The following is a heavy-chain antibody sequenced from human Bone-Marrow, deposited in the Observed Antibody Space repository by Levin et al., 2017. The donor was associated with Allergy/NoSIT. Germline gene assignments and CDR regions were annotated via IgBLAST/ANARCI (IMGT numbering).Heavy chain of an antibody. J-gene: IGHJ6*02. CDR3: ARDRIGYYYYGMEV. CDR1: GYTFINYG. D-gene: IGHD2-21*01. CDR2: ISPYSGDT. V-gene: IGHV1-18*01. Sequence: ASVKVSCKASGYTFINYGISWVRQAPGQGLEWMGWISPYSGDTNYAQILQDRVTMTTDTSTSTAYMELRSLRYDDTAVYYCARDRIGYYYYGMEVWGQGTTVTVSS.